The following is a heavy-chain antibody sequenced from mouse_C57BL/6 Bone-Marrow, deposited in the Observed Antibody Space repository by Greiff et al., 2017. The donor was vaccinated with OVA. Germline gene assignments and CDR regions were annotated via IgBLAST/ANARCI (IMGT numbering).Heavy chain of an antibody. CDR1: GFTFSSYA. Sequence: EVHLVESGGGLVKPGGSLKLSCAASGFTFSSYAMSWVRQTPEKRLEWVATISDGGSYTYYPDNVKGRFTISRDNAKNNLYLQMSHLKSEDTAMYYCARSGDGYSRYFDVWGTGTTVTVSS. D-gene: IGHD2-3*01. V-gene: IGHV5-4*01. CDR2: ISDGGSYT. J-gene: IGHJ1*03. CDR3: ARSGDGYSRYFDV.